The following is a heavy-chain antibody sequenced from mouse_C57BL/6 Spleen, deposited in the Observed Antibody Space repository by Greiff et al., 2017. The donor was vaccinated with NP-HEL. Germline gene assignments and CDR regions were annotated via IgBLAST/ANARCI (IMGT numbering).Heavy chain of an antibody. V-gene: IGHV1-55*01. Sequence: VQLQQPGAELVKPGASVKMSCKASGYTFTSYWITWVKQRPGQGLEWIGDIYPGSGSTNYNEKFKSKATLTVDTSSSTAYMQLSSLTSEDSAVYYWARGEGNYKAWFAYWGQGTLVTVSA. J-gene: IGHJ3*01. CDR1: GYTFTSYW. D-gene: IGHD2-1*01. CDR3: ARGEGNYKAWFAY. CDR2: IYPGSGST.